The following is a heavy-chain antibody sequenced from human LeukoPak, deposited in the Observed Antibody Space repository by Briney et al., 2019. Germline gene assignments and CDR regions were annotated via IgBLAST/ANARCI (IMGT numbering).Heavy chain of an antibody. Sequence: SETLSLTCGVSGGSISSTNWWSWVRQPPGQGLEWIGEISLSGLTNYNPSLKSRVTISLDTSKNQLSLELSSVTAADTAVYYCARSYWNYVNYWGQGTRVTVSS. CDR3: ARSYWNYVNY. CDR1: GGSISSTNW. D-gene: IGHD1-7*01. J-gene: IGHJ4*02. CDR2: ISLSGLT. V-gene: IGHV4-4*02.